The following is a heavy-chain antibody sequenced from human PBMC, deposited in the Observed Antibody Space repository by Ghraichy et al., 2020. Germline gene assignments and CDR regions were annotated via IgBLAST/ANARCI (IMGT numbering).Heavy chain of an antibody. V-gene: IGHV1-69*06. CDR1: GGTFSSYA. CDR3: APGEDYYDSSGYYS. J-gene: IGHJ4*02. CDR2: IIPIFGTA. Sequence: SVKVSCKASGGTFSSYAISWVRQAPGQGLEWMGGIIPIFGTANYAQKFQGRVTITADKSTSTAYMELSSLRSEDTAVYYCAPGEDYYDSSGYYSWGQGTLVTVSS. D-gene: IGHD3-22*01.